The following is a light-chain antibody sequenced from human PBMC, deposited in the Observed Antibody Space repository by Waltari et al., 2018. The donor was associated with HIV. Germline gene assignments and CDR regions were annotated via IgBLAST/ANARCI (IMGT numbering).Light chain of an antibody. CDR3: SSFADRDGFYVL. CDR2: EVT. J-gene: IGLJ2*01. V-gene: IGLV2-8*01. CDR1: NSDIGSYGY. Sequence: QSALTQPPSASGSPGRSVTLPCTAPNSDIGSYGYVSCYQQHHGKAPKLVISEVTKRPSGVSDRFSGSKSANTAFLTVSGLQAEDEADYYCSSFADRDGFYVLFGGGTRLTVL.